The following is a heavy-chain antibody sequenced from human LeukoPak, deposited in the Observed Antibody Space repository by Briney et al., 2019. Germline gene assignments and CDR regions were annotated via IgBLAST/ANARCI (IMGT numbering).Heavy chain of an antibody. CDR3: ARGYCSGGSCPNYFQH. CDR2: INPNSGGT. J-gene: IGHJ1*01. CDR1: GYTFTGYY. V-gene: IGHV1-2*02. D-gene: IGHD2-15*01. Sequence: ASVKVSCKASGYTFTGYYMHWVRQAPGQGLEWMGWINPNSGGTNYAQKFQGRVTITRDTSASTAYMELSSLRSEDTAVYYCARGYCSGGSCPNYFQHWGQGTLVTVSS.